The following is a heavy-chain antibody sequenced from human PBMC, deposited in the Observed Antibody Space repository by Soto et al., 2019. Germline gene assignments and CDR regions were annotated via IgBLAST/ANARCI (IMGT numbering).Heavy chain of an antibody. CDR3: AKDLGRAGYCSGGSCYPRPGYYYYGMDV. CDR1: GFTFSSYG. D-gene: IGHD2-15*01. CDR2: ISYDGSNK. V-gene: IGHV3-30*18. Sequence: GGSLRLSCAASGFTFSSYGMHWVRQAPGKGLEWVAVISYDGSNKYYADSVKGRFTISRDNSKNTLYLQMNSLRAEDTAVYYWAKDLGRAGYCSGGSCYPRPGYYYYGMDVWGQGTTVTVSS. J-gene: IGHJ6*02.